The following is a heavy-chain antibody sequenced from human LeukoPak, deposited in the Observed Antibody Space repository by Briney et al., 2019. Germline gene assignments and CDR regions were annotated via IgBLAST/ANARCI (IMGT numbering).Heavy chain of an antibody. CDR2: ISESGARI. V-gene: IGHV3-23*01. CDR1: GFTFRSYA. D-gene: IGHD5-18*01. J-gene: IGHJ4*02. CDR3: AKVRGYSYGYGDY. Sequence: GGSLRLSCAASGFTFRSYAMSWVRQAPGKGREWVSDISESGARIYYAGSVKGGVFISRDNSKNTLYLQRSSLRADNTAVYFCAKVRGYSYGYGDYWGQGTLATVSS.